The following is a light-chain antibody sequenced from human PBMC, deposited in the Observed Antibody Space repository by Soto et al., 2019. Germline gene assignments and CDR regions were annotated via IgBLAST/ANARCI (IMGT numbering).Light chain of an antibody. J-gene: IGLJ3*02. CDR1: SSNIGSNT. CDR2: SNN. CDR3: AAWDDSQNAV. V-gene: IGLV1-44*01. Sequence: QAVVTQPPSASGTPGQRVTISCSGSSSNIGSNTVNWYQQLPGTAPKLLIYSNNQRPSGVPDRFSGSKSGTSASLAISGLQSEDEADYYCAAWDDSQNAVFGGGTKLTVL.